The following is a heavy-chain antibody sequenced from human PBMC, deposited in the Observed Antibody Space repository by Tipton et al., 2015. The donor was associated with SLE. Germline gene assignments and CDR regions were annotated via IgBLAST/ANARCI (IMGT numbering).Heavy chain of an antibody. CDR2: ISSSSSTI. CDR3: ARPDYYDSSARGAFDI. J-gene: IGHJ3*02. V-gene: IGHV3-48*01. CDR1: GFTFSSYG. Sequence: SLRLSCAASGFTFSSYGMHWVRQAPGKGLEWVSYISSSSSTIYYADSVKGRFTISRDNAKNSLYLQMNSLRAEDTAVYYCARPDYYDSSARGAFDIWGQGTMVTVSS. D-gene: IGHD3-22*01.